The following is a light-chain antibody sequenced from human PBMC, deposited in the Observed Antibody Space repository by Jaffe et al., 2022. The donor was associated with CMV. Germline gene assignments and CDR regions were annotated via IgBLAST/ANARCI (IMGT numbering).Light chain of an antibody. J-gene: IGKJ1*01. CDR1: QSVSSSY. CDR3: QQYGSSRGT. Sequence: EIVLTQSPDTLSLSPGERATLFCRASQSVSSSYLGWYQQKPGQVPRLLIYGASTRAAGIPDRFSGSGSGTEFTLTISRLEPEDFAVYYCQQYGSSRGTFGQGTKVEIK. CDR2: GAS. V-gene: IGKV3-20*01.